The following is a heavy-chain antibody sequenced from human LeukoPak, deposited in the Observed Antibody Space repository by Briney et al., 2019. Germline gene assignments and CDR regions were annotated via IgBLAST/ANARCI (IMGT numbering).Heavy chain of an antibody. V-gene: IGHV4-61*01. CDR1: GYSISSGYY. D-gene: IGHD3-22*01. CDR3: ARASYYYDSSEVDAFDI. CDR2: IYYSGST. Sequence: SETLSLTCAVSGYSISSGYYCGWIRQPPGKGLEWIGYIYYSGSTNYNPSLKSRVTISVDTSKNQFSLKLSSVTAADTAVYYCARASYYYDSSEVDAFDIWGQGTMVTVSS. J-gene: IGHJ3*02.